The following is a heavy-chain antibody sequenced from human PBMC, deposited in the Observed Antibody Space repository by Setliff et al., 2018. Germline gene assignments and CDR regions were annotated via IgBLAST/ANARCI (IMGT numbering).Heavy chain of an antibody. Sequence: ASVKVSCKASGYTLSNSIVSWVRQAPGQGLEWLGWIGVYSGNTYTAQRFQGRVTMTTDTSTNMAYLELRGLRSDDTAVYYCLRLVRYCSRTSCQRTSGDEVWGQGTLVTVSS. CDR1: GYTLSNSI. V-gene: IGHV1-18*01. D-gene: IGHD2-8*01. J-gene: IGHJ4*02. CDR3: LRLVRYCSRTSCQRTSGDEV. CDR2: IGVYSGNT.